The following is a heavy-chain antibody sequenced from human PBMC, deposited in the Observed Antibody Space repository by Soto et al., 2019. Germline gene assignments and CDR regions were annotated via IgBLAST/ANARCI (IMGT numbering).Heavy chain of an antibody. D-gene: IGHD3-10*01. CDR2: INPSGGST. V-gene: IGHV1-46*01. CDR1: GYTFTNYY. Sequence: QVQLVQSGAEVKKPGASVKVSCKASGYTFTNYYMHWVRQSPGQGLEWMGIINPSGGSTSYAQKFQGRVTMTRDTSTSTVLMELRSLRSEDTAVYYCARRYYYGSGSPVALDYWGPGTLVTVSS. CDR3: ARRYYYGSGSPVALDY. J-gene: IGHJ4*02.